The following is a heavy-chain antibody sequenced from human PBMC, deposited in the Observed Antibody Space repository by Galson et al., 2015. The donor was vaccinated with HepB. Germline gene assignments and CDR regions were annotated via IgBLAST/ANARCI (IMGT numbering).Heavy chain of an antibody. CDR2: IKQDGSEK. J-gene: IGHJ2*01. CDR1: GFTFSTYW. Sequence: SLRLSCAASGFTFSTYWMNWVRQAPGKGLEWVANIKQDGSEKYYVDSVKGRFTISRDNAKNSLYLQLNSLRADDTAVYYCARGWYFDLWGRGTLVTVSS. CDR3: ARGWYFDL. V-gene: IGHV3-7*04.